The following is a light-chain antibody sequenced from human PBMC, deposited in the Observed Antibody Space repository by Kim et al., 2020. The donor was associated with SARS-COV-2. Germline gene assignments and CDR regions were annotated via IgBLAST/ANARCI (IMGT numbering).Light chain of an antibody. CDR3: QQYGSSPPYT. CDR1: QSVSSSY. J-gene: IGKJ2*01. CDR2: GAS. V-gene: IGKV3-20*01. Sequence: SPGERDTHSCRASQSVSSSYLAWYQQKPGQAPRLLIYGASSRATGIPDRFSGSGSGTDFTLTISRLEPEDFAVYYCQQYGSSPPYTFGQGTKLEI.